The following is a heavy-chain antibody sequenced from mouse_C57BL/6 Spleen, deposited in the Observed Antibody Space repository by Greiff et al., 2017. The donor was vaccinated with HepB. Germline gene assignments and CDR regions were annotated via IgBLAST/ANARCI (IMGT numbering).Heavy chain of an antibody. CDR1: GFTFSSYT. V-gene: IGHV5-9*01. CDR2: ISGGGGNT. Sequence: EVNLVESGGGLVKPGGSLKLSCAASGFTFSSYTMSWVRQTPEKRLEWVATISGGGGNTYYPDSVKGRCTISRDNANNTLYLQMSSLRSEDTALYYCAGHEGSGYGSFDVWGTGTTVTVSS. D-gene: IGHD1-1*01. J-gene: IGHJ1*03. CDR3: AGHEGSGYGSFDV.